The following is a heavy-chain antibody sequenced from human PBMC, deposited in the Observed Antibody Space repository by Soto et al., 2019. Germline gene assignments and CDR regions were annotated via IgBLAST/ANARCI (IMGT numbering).Heavy chain of an antibody. Sequence: RLSCAASGFIFRNYAMHWVRQAPGKGLEWVSVKSYDGSEEYYADSVKGRFTISRDNSKNMLYLQMNSLRGDDTAVYYCARLPRSGGQHYWGQGTLVTVSS. J-gene: IGHJ4*02. CDR3: ARLPRSGGQHY. CDR2: KSYDGSEE. CDR1: GFIFRNYA. D-gene: IGHD2-15*01. V-gene: IGHV3-30-3*01.